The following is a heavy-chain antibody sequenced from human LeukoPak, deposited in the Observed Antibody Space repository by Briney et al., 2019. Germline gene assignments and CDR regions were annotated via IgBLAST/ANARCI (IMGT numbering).Heavy chain of an antibody. Sequence: SETLSLTCTVSGGSISSSSYYWGWIRQPPGKGLEWIGSIYYSGSTYYNPSLKSRVTISVDTSKNQFSLNLSSVTAADTAVYYCARRGDYVDYWGQGTLVTVSS. V-gene: IGHV4-39*07. J-gene: IGHJ4*02. CDR3: ARRGDYVDY. CDR2: IYYSGST. CDR1: GGSISSSSYY.